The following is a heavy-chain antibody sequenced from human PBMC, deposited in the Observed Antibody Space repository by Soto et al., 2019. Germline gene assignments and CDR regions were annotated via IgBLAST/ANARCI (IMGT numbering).Heavy chain of an antibody. J-gene: IGHJ6*02. Sequence: ASVKVSCKASGYTFISYGISWVRQAPGQGLEWMGWISSYNGNTNYAQKFQGWVTMTRDTSISTAYMELSRLRSDDTAVYYCARDLGPGSYYGMDVWGQGTTVTVSS. D-gene: IGHD3-16*01. CDR1: GYTFISYG. CDR3: ARDLGPGSYYGMDV. CDR2: ISSYNGNT. V-gene: IGHV1-18*01.